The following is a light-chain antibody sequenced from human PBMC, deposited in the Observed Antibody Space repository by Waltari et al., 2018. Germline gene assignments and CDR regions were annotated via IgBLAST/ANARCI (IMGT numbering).Light chain of an antibody. J-gene: IGKJ1*01. CDR3: QHYVRLPAT. Sequence: IVLTQSPGTLSLSLGERATLSCRASQTVSRSLAWDQQKPGQAPKLLIYGASTRATGIPDRFTGSGSGTDFSLTISSLEPEDFAIYFCQHYVRLPATFGQGTKVEIK. CDR1: QTVSRS. CDR2: GAS. V-gene: IGKV3-20*01.